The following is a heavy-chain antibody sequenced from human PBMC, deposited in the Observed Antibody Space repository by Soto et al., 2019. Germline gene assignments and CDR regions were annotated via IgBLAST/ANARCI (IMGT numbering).Heavy chain of an antibody. Sequence: QLQLVESGGGLVKPGGSLRLSCAASGFTFSDDYMSWIRQAPGKGLEWVSYISSSGSTIYYADSVKGRFTISRDNAKNSLYLQMNSLRAEDTAVYYCARADCTGCSCYSWGDAFDIWGQWTMVTVSS. CDR2: ISSSGSTI. CDR1: GFTFSDDY. V-gene: IGHV3-11*01. D-gene: IGHD2-15*01. J-gene: IGHJ3*02. CDR3: ARADCTGCSCYSWGDAFDI.